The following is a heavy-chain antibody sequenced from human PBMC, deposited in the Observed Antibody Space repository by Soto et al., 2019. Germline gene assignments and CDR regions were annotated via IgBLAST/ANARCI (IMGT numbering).Heavy chain of an antibody. D-gene: IGHD2-15*01. Sequence: QVQLVQSGAEVKKPGSSVKVSCKASGGTFSSYTISWVRQAPGQGLEWMGRIIPILGIANYAQKFQGRVTITADKSTSTAFMERSSLSSDDTAVYYCARDFYCSGGSCYSPFDYWGQGTLVTVSS. V-gene: IGHV1-69*08. CDR2: IIPILGIA. CDR1: GGTFSSYT. CDR3: ARDFYCSGGSCYSPFDY. J-gene: IGHJ4*02.